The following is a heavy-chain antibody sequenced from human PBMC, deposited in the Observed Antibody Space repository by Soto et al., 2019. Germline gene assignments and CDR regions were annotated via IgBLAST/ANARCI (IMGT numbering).Heavy chain of an antibody. V-gene: IGHV4-59*01. D-gene: IGHD6-6*01. CDR2: ISYSGSA. Sequence: QLQLQESGPGLVKPSETLSLTCTISGGSFSSYSWSWIRQPPGKGLEWIGYISYSGSANYNPSLMIGGTMSVDTSKSQFSLMLSSVTAAETAVYFCARERPEKYYDSWGRGILVTVSS. J-gene: IGHJ4*02. CDR3: ARERPEKYYDS. CDR1: GGSFSSYS.